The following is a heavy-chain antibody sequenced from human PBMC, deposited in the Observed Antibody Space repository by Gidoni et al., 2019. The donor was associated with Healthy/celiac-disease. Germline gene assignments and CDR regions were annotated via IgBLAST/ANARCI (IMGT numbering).Heavy chain of an antibody. CDR3: ARVLTMVRGKGFRRHAFDI. Sequence: GWSRQATGKGLELRREIKQRGSTNYNPAIKRRVNISEDTSKSECSQKMSSVTAEDTTVYYCARVLTMVRGKGFRRHAFDIWGQGTMVTVSS. J-gene: IGHJ3*02. CDR2: IKQRGST. V-gene: IGHV4-34*01. D-gene: IGHD3-10*01.